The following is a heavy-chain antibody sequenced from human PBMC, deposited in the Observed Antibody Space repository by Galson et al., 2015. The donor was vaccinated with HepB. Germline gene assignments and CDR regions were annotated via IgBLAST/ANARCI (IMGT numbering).Heavy chain of an antibody. J-gene: IGHJ4*02. V-gene: IGHV3-30-3*01. D-gene: IGHD2-2*01. CDR2: ISYDGSNK. CDR1: GFTFSSYA. CDR3: AREWLAGDIVVVPAPDY. Sequence: SLRLSCAASGFTFSSYAMHWVRQAPGKGLEWVAVISYDGSNKYYADSVKGRFTISRDNSKNTLYLQMNSLRAEDTAVYYCAREWLAGDIVVVPAPDYWGQGTLVTVSS.